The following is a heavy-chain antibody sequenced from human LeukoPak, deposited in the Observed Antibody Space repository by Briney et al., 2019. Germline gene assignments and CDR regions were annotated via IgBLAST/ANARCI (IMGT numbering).Heavy chain of an antibody. CDR2: IRSKANSYAT. V-gene: IGHV3-73*01. J-gene: IGHJ3*02. Sequence: PGGSLKLSCAASGFTFSGSAMHWVRQASGKGLEWVGRIRSKANSYATAYAASVKGRFTISRDDSKNTAYLQMNSLKTEDTAVDYCTSRQYYYDGSGYSNAFDIWGQRPMVTVSS. D-gene: IGHD3-22*01. CDR1: GFTFSGSA. CDR3: TSRQYYYDGSGYSNAFDI.